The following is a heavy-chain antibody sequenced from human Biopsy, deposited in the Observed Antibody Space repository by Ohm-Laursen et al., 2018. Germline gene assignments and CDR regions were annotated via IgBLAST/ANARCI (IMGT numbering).Heavy chain of an antibody. J-gene: IGHJ6*02. V-gene: IGHV4-39*01. CDR3: SKRDLSGTSPV. CDR1: GRLLGINSHY. Sequence: PSETLSLLCTVSGRLLGINSHYWISIRQPPGKGLGMIAIIYYGGTPHNNASPQGRVSSTVDQPKNQFSLRLTFVTAADPAVYYCSKRDLSGTSPVWGQGTTVTVSS. CDR2: IYYGGTP. D-gene: IGHD1-26*01.